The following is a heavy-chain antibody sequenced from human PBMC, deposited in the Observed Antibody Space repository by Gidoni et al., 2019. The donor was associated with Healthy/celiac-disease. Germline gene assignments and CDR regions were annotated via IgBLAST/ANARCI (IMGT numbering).Heavy chain of an antibody. D-gene: IGHD4-17*01. CDR2: INPSGGST. CDR3: ARGIYGGNSP. J-gene: IGHJ5*02. V-gene: IGHV1-46*03. Sequence: QVQLVQSGAEVNKPGASLKVSCPASGYTFTSYSMYWVRQAPGQGLEWMGIINPSGGSTSYEKKFQGRVTMTRDTSTSTVYMEMSSLRSEDTAVYYCARGIYGGNSPWGQGTLVTVSS. CDR1: GYTFTSYS.